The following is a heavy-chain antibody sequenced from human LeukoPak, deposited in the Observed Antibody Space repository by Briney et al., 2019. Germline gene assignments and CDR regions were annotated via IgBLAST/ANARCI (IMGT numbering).Heavy chain of an antibody. V-gene: IGHV3-21*01. D-gene: IGHD6-13*01. CDR3: ARDIATAGHSAIDY. CDR1: GFTFSSYT. CDR2: ISSSGYDR. J-gene: IGHJ4*02. Sequence: KPGGSLRLSCAASGFTFSSYTMNWVRQAQGKGLEWVSSISSSGYDRYYADSMKGRFTISRDNANNSLYLQMTSLNAEDTAIYYCARDIATAGHSAIDYWGQGTLVTVSS.